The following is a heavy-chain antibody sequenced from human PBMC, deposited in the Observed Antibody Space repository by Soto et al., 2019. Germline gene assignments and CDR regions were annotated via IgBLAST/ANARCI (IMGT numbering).Heavy chain of an antibody. CDR3: TRDERSRGYSGYAAYYMDV. CDR2: IRSKAYGGTT. Sequence: GGSLRLSCTASGFTFGDYAMSWFRQAPGKGLEWVGFIRSKAYGGTTEYAASVKGRLTISRDDSKSIAYLQMNSLKTEDTAVYYCTRDERSRGYSGYAAYYMDVWGKGTTVTVSS. J-gene: IGHJ6*03. V-gene: IGHV3-49*03. D-gene: IGHD5-12*01. CDR1: GFTFGDYA.